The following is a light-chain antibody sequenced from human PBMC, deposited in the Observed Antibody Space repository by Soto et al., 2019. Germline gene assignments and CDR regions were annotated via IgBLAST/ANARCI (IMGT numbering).Light chain of an antibody. CDR2: GAS. CDR3: QQYGDRPRT. CDR1: QSVSSN. Sequence: EIVMTQSPATLSVSPGERATLSCRASQSVSSNLAWYQQKPGQAPRLLIYGASTRATGIPARFSGSGSGTEFTLTISSLESEDIAVYFCQQYGDRPRTFGQGTKVDIK. J-gene: IGKJ1*01. V-gene: IGKV3-15*01.